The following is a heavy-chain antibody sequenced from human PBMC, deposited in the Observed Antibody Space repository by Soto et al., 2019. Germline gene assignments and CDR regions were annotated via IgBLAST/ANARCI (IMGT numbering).Heavy chain of an antibody. D-gene: IGHD3-3*01. J-gene: IGHJ6*02. Sequence: QVQLVESGGGVVQLGGSLRLSCEASGFTFIGYAMHWVRQAPGKGLEWVAVISYDGSNKYYADSVKGRFTISRDNSKNTLYLQMNSLRAEDTAVYYCVFGVVTYYYYGMDVWGQGTTVTVSS. V-gene: IGHV3-30-3*01. CDR3: VFGVVTYYYYGMDV. CDR1: GFTFIGYA. CDR2: ISYDGSNK.